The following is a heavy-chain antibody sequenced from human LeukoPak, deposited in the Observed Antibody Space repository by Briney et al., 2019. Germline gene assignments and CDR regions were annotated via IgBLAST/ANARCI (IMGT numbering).Heavy chain of an antibody. CDR3: ATTLYGSGSYYIDYYYYYGMDV. V-gene: IGHV3-7*01. CDR1: GFTSSSYW. CDR2: IKQDGSEK. Sequence: GGSLRLSCAASGFTSSSYWMSWVRQAPGKGLEWVANIKQDGSEKYYVDSVKGRFTTSRDNAKNSLYLQMNSLRAEDTAVYYCATTLYGSGSYYIDYYYYYGMDVWGQGTTVTVSS. D-gene: IGHD3-10*01. J-gene: IGHJ6*02.